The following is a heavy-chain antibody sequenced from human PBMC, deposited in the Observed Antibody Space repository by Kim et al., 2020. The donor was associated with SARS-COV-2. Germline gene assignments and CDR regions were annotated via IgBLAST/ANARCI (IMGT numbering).Heavy chain of an antibody. V-gene: IGHV3-53*01. J-gene: IGHJ1*01. CDR1: GFTVVSNY. Sequence: GGSLRLSCAVSGFTVVSNYVSWVRQAPGKGLEWVSAISCGGDTKYADSVMGRFTISRDNSKNTPFFQLNSRIGEDTAKYYCSRGGAAGYYRLPFSLGGQG. CDR3: SRGGAAGYYRLPFSL. CDR2: ISCGGDT. D-gene: IGHD3-3*01.